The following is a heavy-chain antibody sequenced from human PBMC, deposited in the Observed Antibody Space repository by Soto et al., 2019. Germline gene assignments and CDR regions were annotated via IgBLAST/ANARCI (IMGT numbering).Heavy chain of an antibody. J-gene: IGHJ4*02. D-gene: IGHD5-12*01. CDR2: MRSRSNRYAT. Sequence: EVQLVESGGGLVQPGGSLQLSCAASGVTFIGSSMHWVRQASGKGLEWVGRMRSRSNRYATTYAESVKGRFIISRDDSKNTSYLHMNSLKTEDTAVYYCTTSGHDKFGDYWGQGSLVTVS. V-gene: IGHV3-73*02. CDR3: TTSGHDKFGDY. CDR1: GVTFIGSS.